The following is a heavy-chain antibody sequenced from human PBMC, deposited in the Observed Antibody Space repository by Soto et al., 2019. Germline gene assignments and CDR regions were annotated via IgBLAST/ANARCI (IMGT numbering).Heavy chain of an antibody. D-gene: IGHD2-15*01. V-gene: IGHV3-23*01. J-gene: IGHJ6*02. CDR3: AKGTLRYYAMDV. Sequence: GGSLRLSCAASGFNFGNYAMSWVRQAPGKGLEWVSSISNSGGSTYYADSVKGRFTISRDNSKNTVYLQMNSLRAEDTAVYYCAKGTLRYYAMDVWGQGNTVTVSS. CDR1: GFNFGNYA. CDR2: ISNSGGST.